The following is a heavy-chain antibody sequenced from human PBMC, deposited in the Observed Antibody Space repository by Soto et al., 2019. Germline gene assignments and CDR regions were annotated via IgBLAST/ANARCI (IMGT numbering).Heavy chain of an antibody. CDR3: ARRKERSGPYYLDL. J-gene: IGHJ4*02. D-gene: IGHD6-25*01. CDR2: MNPNNGNA. V-gene: IGHV1-8*01. Sequence: ASLKVSCKASGFTFITYDFSWVRQADGQGLEWMGWMNPNNGNAGFAQKFRGRINMTRNTSISTAYLELSSLRSDDSAVYFCARRKERSGPYYLDLWGQGTQVTVSS. CDR1: GFTFITYD.